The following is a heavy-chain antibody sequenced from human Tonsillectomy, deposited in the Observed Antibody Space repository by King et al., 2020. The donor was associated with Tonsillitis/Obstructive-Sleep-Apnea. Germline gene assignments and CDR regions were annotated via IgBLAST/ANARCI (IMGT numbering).Heavy chain of an antibody. J-gene: IGHJ6*02. V-gene: IGHV4-59*01. Sequence: QLQESGPGLVKPSETLSLTCTVSGGSISSYYWSWIRQPPGKGLEWIGYISYSGSTNYNPSLKSRVTISVDTSKNQFSLKLSSVTAADTAVYYCASDRVGGADYGDYDGFYGMDVWGQGTTVTVSS. D-gene: IGHD4-17*01. CDR3: ASDRVGGADYGDYDGFYGMDV. CDR1: GGSISSYY. CDR2: ISYSGST.